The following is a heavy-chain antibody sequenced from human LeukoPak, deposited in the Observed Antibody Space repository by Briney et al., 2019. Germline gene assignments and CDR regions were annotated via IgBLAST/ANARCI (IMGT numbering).Heavy chain of an antibody. CDR2: ISGNGGVI. V-gene: IGHV3-11*04. CDR3: ARDPRTVRI. Sequence: GGSLRLSCAASGFTFSDNYMTWVRQAPGKGLEWLSYISGNGGVIQYADSVKDRLTISRDNAKNLLYLQMDSLRVEDTAIYYCARDPRTVRIWGQGTLVTVSS. D-gene: IGHD1-1*01. CDR1: GFTFSDNY. J-gene: IGHJ4*02.